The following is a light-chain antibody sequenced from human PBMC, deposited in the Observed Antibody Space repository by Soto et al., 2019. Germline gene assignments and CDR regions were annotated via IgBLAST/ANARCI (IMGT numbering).Light chain of an antibody. CDR1: QSVRSY. Sequence: EIVLTQSPATLSVSPGERVTLSCRASQSVRSYLGWYQQKPGQAPRLLIYGASTRASGIPARFSGSGSGTEFTLTISSLQSEDFAVYYCQQYDNWPPTFGQGTKVEIK. V-gene: IGKV3-15*01. J-gene: IGKJ1*01. CDR3: QQYDNWPPT. CDR2: GAS.